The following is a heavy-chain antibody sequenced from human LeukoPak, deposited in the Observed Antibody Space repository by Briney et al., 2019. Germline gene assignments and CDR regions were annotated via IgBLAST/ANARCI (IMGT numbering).Heavy chain of an antibody. CDR3: ARSRCSGGSCYSSRAFDI. D-gene: IGHD2-15*01. CDR1: GYTFTSYG. Sequence: GASVKVSCKASGYTFTSYGISWVRQAPGQGLEWMGWISAYNGNTNYAQKLQGRVTMTTDTSTSTAYMELRSLRSDDTAVYYCARSRCSGGSCYSSRAFDIWGQGTMVTVSS. J-gene: IGHJ3*02. CDR2: ISAYNGNT. V-gene: IGHV1-18*01.